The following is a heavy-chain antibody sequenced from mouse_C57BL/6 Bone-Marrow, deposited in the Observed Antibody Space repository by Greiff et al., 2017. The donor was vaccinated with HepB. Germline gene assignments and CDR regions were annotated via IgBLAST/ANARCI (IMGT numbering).Heavy chain of an antibody. CDR1: GYTFTDYY. J-gene: IGHJ1*03. CDR2: IFPGSGST. D-gene: IGHD2-1*01. V-gene: IGHV1-75*01. Sequence: VQLQQSGPELVKPGASVKISCKASGYTFTDYYINWVKQRPGQGLEWIGWIFPGSGSTYYNEKFKGKATLTVDKSSSTAYMLLSSLTSEDSAVYFCARFPYGNYWYFDVWGTGTTVTVSS. CDR3: ARFPYGNYWYFDV.